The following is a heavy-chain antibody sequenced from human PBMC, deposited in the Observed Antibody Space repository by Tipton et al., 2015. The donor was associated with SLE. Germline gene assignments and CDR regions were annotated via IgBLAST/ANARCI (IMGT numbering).Heavy chain of an antibody. V-gene: IGHV4-59*08. CDR3: ARTSQGCLDY. CDR1: GGSISSYY. CDR2: IYYSGST. J-gene: IGHJ4*02. Sequence: TLSLTCTVSGGSISSYYWSWIRQPPGKGLEWIGYIYYSGSTNYNPPLKSRVTISVDTSKNQFSLKLSSVTAADTAVYYCARTSQGCLDYWGQGTLVTVSS. D-gene: IGHD2-15*01.